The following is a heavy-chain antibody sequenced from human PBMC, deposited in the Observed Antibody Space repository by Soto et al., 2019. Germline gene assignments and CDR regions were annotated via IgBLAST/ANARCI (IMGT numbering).Heavy chain of an antibody. CDR2: IIPLFRTP. D-gene: IGHD4-4*01. Sequence: QVQLVQSGAEMKEPGSSVKVSCKTSGGTFSSSAISWLRQAPGKGLEWMGGIIPLFRTPDYAQKFQGRVTIAADESTSTAYMELSSLRSEDMAVYYCARDNDRLQLGGNYYYILDVWGQGTTITVSS. J-gene: IGHJ6*02. V-gene: IGHV1-69*12. CDR3: ARDNDRLQLGGNYYYILDV. CDR1: GGTFSSSA.